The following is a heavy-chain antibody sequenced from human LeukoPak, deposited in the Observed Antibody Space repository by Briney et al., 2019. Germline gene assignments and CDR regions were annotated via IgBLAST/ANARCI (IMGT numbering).Heavy chain of an antibody. V-gene: IGHV3-74*01. CDR3: ARDSSPLYYDSSGSPDY. CDR2: ITNDGSST. CDR1: GLTFSSHW. Sequence: PGGSLRLSCAASGLTFSSHWMHWVRQAPGKGLVWVSRITNDGSSTTYADSVKGRFTISRDNSKNTLYLQTNSLRAEDTAVYYCARDSSPLYYDSSGSPDYWGQGTLVTVSS. J-gene: IGHJ4*02. D-gene: IGHD3-22*01.